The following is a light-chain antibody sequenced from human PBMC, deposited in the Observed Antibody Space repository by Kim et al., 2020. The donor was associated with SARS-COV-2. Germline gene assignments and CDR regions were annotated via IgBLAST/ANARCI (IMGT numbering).Light chain of an antibody. CDR3: QTWGTGVQV. CDR2: LNSDGSH. J-gene: IGLJ3*02. CDR1: SGHSNYA. V-gene: IGLV4-69*01. Sequence: QLVLTQSPSASASLGASVKLTCTLSSGHSNYAIAWHQQQPEKGPRFLMKLNSDGSHSKWDGIPDRFSGSSSGAERYLTVSSLQSEDEADYYCQTWGTGVQVFGGGTQLTVL.